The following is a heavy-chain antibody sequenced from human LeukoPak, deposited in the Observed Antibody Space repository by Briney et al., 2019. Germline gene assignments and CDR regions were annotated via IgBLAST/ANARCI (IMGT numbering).Heavy chain of an antibody. CDR2: ISYDGTNK. D-gene: IGHD3-10*01. Sequence: GGSLRLSCAGSRFIFNTYGMHWVRQAPGKGLEWVAGISYDGTNKYHADSVKGRFTISRDNSKNTLYLQMNSLRAEDTAVYYCAKDRSTGGYYGSGRSFGYWGQGTLVTVSS. J-gene: IGHJ4*02. CDR1: RFIFNTYG. V-gene: IGHV3-30*18. CDR3: AKDRSTGGYYGSGRSFGY.